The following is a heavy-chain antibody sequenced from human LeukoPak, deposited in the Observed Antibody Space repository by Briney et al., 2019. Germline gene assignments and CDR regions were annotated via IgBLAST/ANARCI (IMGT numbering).Heavy chain of an antibody. Sequence: SETLSLTCTVSGGSISSGGYYWSWIRQYPGKGLEWIGYIYDSGSTYYNPSLKSRVTISVDTSKNQFSLKLSSVTAADTAVYYCARRITVAGIFDYWGQGTLVTVSS. CDR2: IYDSGST. J-gene: IGHJ4*02. CDR3: ARRITVAGIFDY. D-gene: IGHD6-19*01. CDR1: GGSISSGGYY. V-gene: IGHV4-31*03.